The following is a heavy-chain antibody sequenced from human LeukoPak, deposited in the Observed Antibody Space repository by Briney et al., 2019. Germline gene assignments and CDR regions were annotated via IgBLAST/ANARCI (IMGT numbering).Heavy chain of an antibody. J-gene: IGHJ6*03. CDR2: ISGSGTST. V-gene: IGHV3-23*01. CDR1: GFTFSSYA. CDR3: AKRPGYCSSTSCYYYYYMDV. Sequence: GGSLRLSCAAPGFTFSSYAMSWVRQAPGKGLEWVSAISGSGTSTYYADSVKGRFTISRDNSKNTLYMQMNSLRGDDTAVYYCAKRPGYCSSTSCYYYYYMDVWGDGATVTVSS. D-gene: IGHD2-2*01.